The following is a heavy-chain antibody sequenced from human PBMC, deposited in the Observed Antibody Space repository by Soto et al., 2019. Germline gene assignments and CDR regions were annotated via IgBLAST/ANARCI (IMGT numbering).Heavy chain of an antibody. CDR2: IMPIFGTA. V-gene: IGHV1-69*12. CDR3: ARSRRDSYYSVLDY. CDR1: GGTFSSYA. Sequence: QVQLVQSGAEVKKPGSSVKVSCKASGGTFSSYAINWVRQAPGQGLEWMGGIMPIFGTANYAQKFQGRITSTANEPTSTAYRELSTLRSEHTAVEYWARSRRDSYYSVLDYWGQGNLVTVSS. D-gene: IGHD1-26*01. J-gene: IGHJ4*02.